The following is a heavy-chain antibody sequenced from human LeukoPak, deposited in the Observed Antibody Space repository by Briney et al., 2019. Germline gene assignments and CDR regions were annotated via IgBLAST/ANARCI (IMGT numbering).Heavy chain of an antibody. CDR2: IYHSVST. CDR1: GGSISDSYL. CDR3: ARRDYYESSKNDYFDY. J-gene: IGHJ4*02. V-gene: IGHV4-4*02. Sequence: SGTLSLTCAVSGGSISDSYLWSWVRQPPGKGLEWIGEIYHSVSTNYNPSLKSRVTISVDKSKNQFSLKLSSVTAADTAVYYCARRDYYESSKNDYFDYWGQGTLVTVSS. D-gene: IGHD3-22*01.